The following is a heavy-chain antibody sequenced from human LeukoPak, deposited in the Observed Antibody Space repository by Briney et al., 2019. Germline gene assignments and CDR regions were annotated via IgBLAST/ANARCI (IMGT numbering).Heavy chain of an antibody. CDR2: ISGSNDNT. D-gene: IGHD4-17*01. CDR3: AKGRGTMATSAANY. CDR1: GFTFSSYA. Sequence: GGSLRLSCAASGFTFSSYAMSWVRQAPGKGLEWVSSISGSNDNTYYADSVKDRFTISRDNSRNTLSLQMNSLRAEDTAVYYCAKGRGTMATSAANYWGQGTLVNVSS. V-gene: IGHV3-23*01. J-gene: IGHJ4*02.